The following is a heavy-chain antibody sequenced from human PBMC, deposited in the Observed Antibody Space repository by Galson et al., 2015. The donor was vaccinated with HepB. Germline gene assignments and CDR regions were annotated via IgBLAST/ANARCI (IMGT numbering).Heavy chain of an antibody. Sequence: SLRLSCAASGFTFSSYGMHWVRQAPGKGLEWVAVIWYDGSNKYYADSVKGRFTISRDNSKNTLYLQMNSLRAEDTAVYYCARESDSSGYYYKSFDYWGQGTLVTVSS. CDR2: IWYDGSNK. V-gene: IGHV3-33*08. CDR1: GFTFSSYG. CDR3: ARESDSSGYYYKSFDY. D-gene: IGHD3-22*01. J-gene: IGHJ4*02.